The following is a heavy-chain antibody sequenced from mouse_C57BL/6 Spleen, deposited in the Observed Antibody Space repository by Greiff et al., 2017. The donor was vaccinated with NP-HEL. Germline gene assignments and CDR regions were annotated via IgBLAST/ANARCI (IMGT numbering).Heavy chain of an antibody. Sequence: EVKLMESGGGLVQPGGSMKLSCAASGFTFSDAWMDWVRQSPEKGLERVAEIRNKANNHATYYAESVKGRFTISRDDSKSSVYLQMNSLRAEDTGIYYCTWRYFDYWGQGTTLTVSS. V-gene: IGHV6-6*01. CDR3: TWRYFDY. CDR1: GFTFSDAW. J-gene: IGHJ2*01. CDR2: IRNKANNHAT.